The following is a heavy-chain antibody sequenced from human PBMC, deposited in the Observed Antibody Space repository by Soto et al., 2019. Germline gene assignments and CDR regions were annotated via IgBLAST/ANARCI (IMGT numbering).Heavy chain of an antibody. CDR2: INPNSGGT. V-gene: IGHV1-2*02. Sequence: GASVKVSCKASGYTFTGYYMHWVRQAPGQGLEWMGWINPNSGGTNYAQKFQGRVTMTRDTSISTAYMELSRLRSGDTAVYYCARERGYSYGLGYYYYGMDVWGQGTTVTVSS. CDR3: ARERGYSYGLGYYYYGMDV. J-gene: IGHJ6*02. CDR1: GYTFTGYY. D-gene: IGHD5-18*01.